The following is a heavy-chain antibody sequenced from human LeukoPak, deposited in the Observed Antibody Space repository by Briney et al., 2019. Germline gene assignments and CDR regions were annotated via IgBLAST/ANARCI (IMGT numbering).Heavy chain of an antibody. CDR2: ISPNNGDT. CDR3: AREGPLSSIKH. Sequence: ASVKVSCKASGFTFTDYYLHWVRQAPGQGLEWMGWISPNNGDTDYAQKFQGRVRMTTDMSISTAYMDLSRLTSNDTAMYYCAREGPLSSIKHWGQGTLVTVSS. D-gene: IGHD5-12*01. CDR1: GFTFTDYY. V-gene: IGHV1-2*02. J-gene: IGHJ1*01.